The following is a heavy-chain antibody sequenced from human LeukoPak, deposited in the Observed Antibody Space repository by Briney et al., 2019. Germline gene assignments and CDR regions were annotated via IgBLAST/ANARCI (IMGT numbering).Heavy chain of an antibody. Sequence: GGSLRLSCPASGFNFNSCGMNWVRQAPGKGLEWVAVIWHDGSKKYYADSVKGRFTISRDNSKNTLYLQMNSLRVEDSAVYFCARDTAVITGPFDYWGQGTLVTVSS. V-gene: IGHV3-33*01. CDR2: IWHDGSKK. CDR3: ARDTAVITGPFDY. J-gene: IGHJ4*02. CDR1: GFNFNSCG. D-gene: IGHD3-16*01.